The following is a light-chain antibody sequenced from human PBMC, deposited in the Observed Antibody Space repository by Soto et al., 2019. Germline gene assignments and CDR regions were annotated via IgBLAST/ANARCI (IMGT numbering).Light chain of an antibody. V-gene: IGKV3-20*01. Sequence: LLPGEIATRYCRASQSLTHHSFAWYQQKPGRALRLLIDGASTRATGIPDRFSGSGSGTDFTLTISRLEPEDVAVYYCQQCANWPPKWTFGQGTKVDIK. CDR3: QQCANWPPKWT. CDR1: QSLTHHS. J-gene: IGKJ1*01. CDR2: GAS.